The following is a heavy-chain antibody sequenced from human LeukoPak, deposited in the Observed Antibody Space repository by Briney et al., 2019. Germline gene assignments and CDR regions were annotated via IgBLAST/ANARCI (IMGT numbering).Heavy chain of an antibody. CDR1: GDSITGYY. Sequence: SETLSLTCTVSGDSITGYYWGWIRQPPGKGLEWIGNIYYTGNTYYNPSLKSRVTMSVDNSRNQFSLGLSSVSAADTAVYYCARGIPGYFGTSGYYYEYWGQGTLVTVSS. J-gene: IGHJ4*02. CDR3: ARGIPGYFGTSGYYYEY. CDR2: IYYTGNT. V-gene: IGHV4-59*12. D-gene: IGHD3-22*01.